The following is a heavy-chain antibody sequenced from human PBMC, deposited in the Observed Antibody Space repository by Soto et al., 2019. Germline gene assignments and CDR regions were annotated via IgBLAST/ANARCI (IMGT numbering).Heavy chain of an antibody. J-gene: IGHJ5*02. V-gene: IGHV4-30-2*01. CDR3: ATYDSSDYYSGSPIGWFDP. CDR2: IYHSGST. Sequence: SETLSLTCAVSGGSISSGGYSWSWIRQPPGKGLEWIGYIYHSGSTYYNPSLKSRVTISVDTSKNQFSLKLSSVTAADTAVYYCATYDSSDYYSGSPIGWFDPWGQGTLVTVSS. CDR1: GGSISSGGYS. D-gene: IGHD3-22*01.